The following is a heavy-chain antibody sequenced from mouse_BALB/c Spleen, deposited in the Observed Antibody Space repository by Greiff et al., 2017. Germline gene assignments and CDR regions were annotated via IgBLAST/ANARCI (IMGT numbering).Heavy chain of an antibody. J-gene: IGHJ3*01. CDR1: GFNIKDTY. CDR2: IDPANGNT. D-gene: IGHD2-4*01. V-gene: IGHV14-3*02. Sequence: VQLQQSGAELVKPGASVKLSCTASGFNIKDTYMHWVKQRPEQGLEWIGRIDPANGNTKYDPKFQGKATITADTSSNTAYLQLSSLTSEDTAVYYCANYYDYDGGVWFAYWGQGTLVTVSA. CDR3: ANYYDYDGGVWFAY.